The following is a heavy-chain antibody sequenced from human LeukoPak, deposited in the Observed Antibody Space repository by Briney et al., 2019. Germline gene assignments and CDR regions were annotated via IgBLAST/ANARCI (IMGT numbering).Heavy chain of an antibody. V-gene: IGHV4-4*02. CDR3: AREGASGWNYGGGYMDV. J-gene: IGHJ6*04. CDR1: GGSISSSNW. Sequence: SGTLSLTCAVSGGSISSSNWWSWVRQPPGKGLEWIGDIYHSGSANYKPSLKSRVTISVDESKNQFSLKLSSVTAADTAVYYCAREGASGWNYGGGYMDVWGKGTTVTVSS. CDR2: IYHSGSA. D-gene: IGHD4-23*01.